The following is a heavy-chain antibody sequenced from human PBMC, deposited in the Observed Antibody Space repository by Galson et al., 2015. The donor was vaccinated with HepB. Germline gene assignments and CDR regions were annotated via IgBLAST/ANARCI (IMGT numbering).Heavy chain of an antibody. J-gene: IGHJ3*02. CDR3: ARGRKRYCSSTSCRHDAFDI. CDR1: GGSFSVYY. V-gene: IGHV4-34*01. Sequence: SETLSLTCAVYGGSFSVYYWSWIRQPPGKGLEWIGEINHSGSTNYNPPLKSRVTISVDTSKNQFSLKLSSVTAADTAVYYCARGRKRYCSSTSCRHDAFDIWGQGTMVTVSS. D-gene: IGHD2-2*01. CDR2: INHSGST.